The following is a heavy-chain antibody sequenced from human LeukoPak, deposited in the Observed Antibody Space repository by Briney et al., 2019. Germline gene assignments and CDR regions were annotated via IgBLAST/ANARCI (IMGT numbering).Heavy chain of an antibody. J-gene: IGHJ5*02. V-gene: IGHV4-4*07. D-gene: IGHD3-10*01. CDR2: IYTSGST. CDR3: ARVAFRYYGSGSYSNWFDP. Sequence: SETLSLTCTVSGVSISSYYWTWIRQSAGKGLEWIGRIYTSGSTYYNPSLKSRVSMSVDTSKNQFSLKLSSVTAADTAVYYCARVAFRYYGSGSYSNWFDPWGQGTLVTVSS. CDR1: GVSISSYY.